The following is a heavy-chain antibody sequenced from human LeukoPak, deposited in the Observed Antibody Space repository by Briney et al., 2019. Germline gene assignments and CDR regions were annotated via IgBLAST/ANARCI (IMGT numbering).Heavy chain of an antibody. CDR2: ISYDGSNK. V-gene: IGHV3-30*18. D-gene: IGHD6-13*01. CDR1: GFTFSSYG. CDR3: AKDAQGRGSSSWYLGFSHYFDY. J-gene: IGHJ4*02. Sequence: GGSLRLSCAASGFTFSSYGMHWVRQAPGKGLEWVAVISYDGSNKYYADSVKGRFTISRDNSKNTLYLQMNSLRAEDTAVYYCAKDAQGRGSSSWYLGFSHYFDYWGQGTLVTVSS.